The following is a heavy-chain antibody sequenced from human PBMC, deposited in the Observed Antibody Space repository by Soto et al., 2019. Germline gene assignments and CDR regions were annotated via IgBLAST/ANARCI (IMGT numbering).Heavy chain of an antibody. D-gene: IGHD5-18*01. CDR1: GFTFRTYW. CDR3: ARDGSTSCYSYDHHGMDV. V-gene: IGHV3-7*05. Sequence: EVQLVESGGGLVQPGGSLRLSCGASGFTFRTYWLSWVRQVPGKGLEWVANINQDGSEKNYVDSVKGRFTISRDNAKNSLHLQMSSLRAEDTALYYCARDGSTSCYSYDHHGMDVWGQGTTVTVSS. J-gene: IGHJ6*02. CDR2: INQDGSEK.